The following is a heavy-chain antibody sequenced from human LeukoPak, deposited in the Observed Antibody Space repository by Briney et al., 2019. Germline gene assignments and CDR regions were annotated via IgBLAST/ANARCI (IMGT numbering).Heavy chain of an antibody. CDR2: SYYSGST. Sequence: SETLSLICSVSGASISSYCWSWIRQPPGKGPESFGYSYYSGSTHYNPSLKSRLTISVDTSKYQFSLKLSSVAAADTAVYYCVRLSRGAAAGYNYWGQGTLVTGSS. J-gene: IGHJ4*02. D-gene: IGHD6-13*01. CDR3: VRLSRGAAAGYNY. CDR1: GASISSYC. V-gene: IGHV4-59*08.